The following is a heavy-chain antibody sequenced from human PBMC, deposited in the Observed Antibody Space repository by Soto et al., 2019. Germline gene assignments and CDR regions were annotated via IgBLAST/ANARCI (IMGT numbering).Heavy chain of an antibody. CDR1: GYSFTSYW. Sequence: GESLKISCKASGYSFTSYWITWVRQMPGKGLEWMGRIDPSDSYINYSPSFQGHVTISADKSIGTAYLQWSSLKASDTAMYYCARQGDIVLMVNGMDVWGQGTTVTVSS. D-gene: IGHD2-8*01. J-gene: IGHJ6*02. V-gene: IGHV5-10-1*01. CDR3: ARQGDIVLMVNGMDV. CDR2: IDPSDSYI.